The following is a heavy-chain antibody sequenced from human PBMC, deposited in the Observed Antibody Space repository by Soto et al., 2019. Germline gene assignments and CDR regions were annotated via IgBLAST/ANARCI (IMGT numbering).Heavy chain of an antibody. CDR2: IWYDGSNK. J-gene: IGHJ4*02. Sequence: QVQLVESGGGVVQPGRSLRLSCAASGFTFSSYGMHWVRQAPGKGLEWVAVIWYDGSNKYYADSVKGRFTISRDNSKNTLYLQMNSLRAEDTAVYYCASGVVVTAYFDHWGQGTLVTVSS. CDR1: GFTFSSYG. D-gene: IGHD2-21*02. CDR3: ASGVVVTAYFDH. V-gene: IGHV3-33*01.